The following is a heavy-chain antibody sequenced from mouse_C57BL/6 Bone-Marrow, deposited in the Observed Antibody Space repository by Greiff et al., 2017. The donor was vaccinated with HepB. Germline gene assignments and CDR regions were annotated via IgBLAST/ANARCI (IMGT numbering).Heavy chain of an antibody. CDR2: IYPRSGNT. Sequence: QVHVKQSGAELARPGASVKLSCKASGYTFTSYGISWVKQRTGQGLEWIGEIYPRSGNTYYNEKFKGKATLTADKSSSTAYMELRSLTSEDSAVYFCARWGYHYYGSSYCYAMDYWGQGTSVTVSS. D-gene: IGHD1-1*01. CDR3: ARWGYHYYGSSYCYAMDY. J-gene: IGHJ4*01. V-gene: IGHV1-81*01. CDR1: GYTFTSYG.